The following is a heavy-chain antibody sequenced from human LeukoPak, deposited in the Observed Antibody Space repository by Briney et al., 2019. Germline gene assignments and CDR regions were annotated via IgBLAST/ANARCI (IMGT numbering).Heavy chain of an antibody. CDR3: ARHPFATPFDY. CDR2: AYYSGHT. D-gene: IGHD2-15*01. Sequence: SETLSLTCTVSGGSISDNYWSWIRQPPGKGLEWIGYAYYSGHTNYNSSLKSRVTMSLDTSKSQFSLRLSSVTAADTAVYFCARHPFATPFDYWGPGTLVTVSS. V-gene: IGHV4-59*08. J-gene: IGHJ4*02. CDR1: GGSISDNY.